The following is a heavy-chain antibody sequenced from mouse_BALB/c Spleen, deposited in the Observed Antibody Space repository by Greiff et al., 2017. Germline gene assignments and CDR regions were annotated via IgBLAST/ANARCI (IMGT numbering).Heavy chain of an antibody. CDR1: GYTFTDYN. CDR2: INPNNGGT. Sequence: EVQLKESGPELVKPGASVKIPCKASGYTFTDYNMDWVKQSHGKSLEWIGDINPNNGGTIYNQKFKGKATLTVDKSSSTAYMELRSLTSEDTAVYYCAREGGSGSLFDYWGQGTTLTVSS. CDR3: AREGGSGSLFDY. D-gene: IGHD3-1*01. V-gene: IGHV1-18*01. J-gene: IGHJ2*01.